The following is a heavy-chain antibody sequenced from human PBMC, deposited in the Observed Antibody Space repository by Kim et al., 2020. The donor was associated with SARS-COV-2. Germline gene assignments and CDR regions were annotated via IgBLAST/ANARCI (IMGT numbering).Heavy chain of an antibody. V-gene: IGHV3-23*01. Sequence: GGSLRLSCAASGFTFSSYAMSWVRQAPGKGLEWVSAISGSGGSTYYADSVKGRFTISRDNSKNTLYLQMNSLRAEDTAVYYCASSLYSSSWNPAADYWGQGTLVTVSS. J-gene: IGHJ4*02. D-gene: IGHD6-13*01. CDR2: ISGSGGST. CDR1: GFTFSSYA. CDR3: ASSLYSSSWNPAADY.